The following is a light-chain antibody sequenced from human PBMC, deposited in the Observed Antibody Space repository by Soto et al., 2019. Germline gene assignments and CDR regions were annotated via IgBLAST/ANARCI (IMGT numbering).Light chain of an antibody. J-gene: IGLJ1*01. Sequence: QSALTQPPSASGSPGQSVTISCTGTSNDIGVYIYVSCYQHHPGKAPKLMIYEVNKRPSGVLDRFSGSKSGNTASLTVSGLQAEDEADYYCTSFAGSNSYVFGTGTKVTVL. CDR1: SNDIGVYIY. CDR3: TSFAGSNSYV. V-gene: IGLV2-8*01. CDR2: EVN.